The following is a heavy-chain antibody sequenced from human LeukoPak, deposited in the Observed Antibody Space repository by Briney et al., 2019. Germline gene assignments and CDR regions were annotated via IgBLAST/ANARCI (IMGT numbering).Heavy chain of an antibody. J-gene: IGHJ4*02. CDR2: ISSSGSTI. CDR1: GFTFSSYE. D-gene: IGHD4-17*01. CDR3: AREEYGDYVFFYY. V-gene: IGHV3-48*03. Sequence: GGSLRLSCAASGFTFSSYEMNWVRQAPGKGLEWVSYISSSGSTIYYADSVKGRFTISRDNAENSLYLQMNSLRAEDTAVYYCAREEYGDYVFFYYWGQGTLVTVSS.